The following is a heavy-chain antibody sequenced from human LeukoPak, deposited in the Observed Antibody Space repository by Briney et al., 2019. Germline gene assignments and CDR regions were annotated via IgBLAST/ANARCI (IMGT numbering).Heavy chain of an antibody. J-gene: IGHJ4*02. CDR3: ASWGQYSSGRGYDY. CDR1: GVTFCRYA. CDR2: ICDSAVST. D-gene: IGHD6-19*01. V-gene: IGHV3-23*01. Sequence: PGGSLRLSCAASGVTFCRYATNWVREGPGEGLEWVSAICDSAVSTYYADSAKGRFTISRDNSKNTLYLQMTSRRADDTAVYHCASWGQYSSGRGYDYWGQGTLVTVSS.